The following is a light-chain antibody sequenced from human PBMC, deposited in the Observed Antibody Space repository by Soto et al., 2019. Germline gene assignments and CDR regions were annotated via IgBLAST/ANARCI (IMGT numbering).Light chain of an antibody. CDR1: SSNIGAGYD. J-gene: IGLJ1*01. V-gene: IGLV1-40*01. Sequence: QSVLTQPPSVSGAPGLRVTISCTGSSSNIGAGYDVHWYQQLPGTAPKLLIYGNSNRPSGVPDRFSGSKSGTSASLAITGLQAEDEADYYCQSYDSSLRVFGTGTKVTVL. CDR2: GNS. CDR3: QSYDSSLRV.